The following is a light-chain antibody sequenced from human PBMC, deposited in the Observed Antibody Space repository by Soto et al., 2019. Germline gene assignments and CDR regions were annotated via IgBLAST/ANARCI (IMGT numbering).Light chain of an antibody. V-gene: IGKV3-20*01. CDR3: QQYGSSPYT. J-gene: IGKJ2*01. Sequence: DIVLTQSPVALSLSPGERATLSCRASQSVSNSYLAWYQQKPGQAPRLLIYGVSSRATGIPDRFSGSGSGRDFTLTINRLEPEDFAVYFCQQYGSSPYTFGQGTKLEIK. CDR2: GVS. CDR1: QSVSNSY.